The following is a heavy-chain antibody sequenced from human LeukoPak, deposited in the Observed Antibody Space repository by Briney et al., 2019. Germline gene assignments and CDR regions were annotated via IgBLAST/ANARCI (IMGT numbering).Heavy chain of an antibody. CDR1: GYTFTGYY. CDR2: ISPSGAST. J-gene: IGHJ4*02. CDR3: ARVSSSSWPFDY. D-gene: IGHD6-13*01. V-gene: IGHV1-46*01. Sequence: ASVKVSCKASGYTFTGYYMHWVRQAPGQGLEWMGMISPSGASTSYAQKFQGRVTMTRDVSTSTVYMELSSLRSEDTAVYYCARVSSSSWPFDYWGQGTLVTVSS.